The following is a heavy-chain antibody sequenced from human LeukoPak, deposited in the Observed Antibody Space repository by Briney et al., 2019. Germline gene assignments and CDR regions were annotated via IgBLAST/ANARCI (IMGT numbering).Heavy chain of an antibody. CDR2: ISGSGGST. CDR3: AKGWTAMVPWCLDY. V-gene: IGHV3-23*01. J-gene: IGHJ4*02. Sequence: GGSLRLSCAASGFTFSSYAMGWVRQAPGKGLEWVSAISGSGGSTYYADSVKGRFTISRDNSKNTLYLQMNSLRAEDTAVYFCAKGWTAMVPWCLDYWGQGTLVTVSS. D-gene: IGHD5-18*01. CDR1: GFTFSSYA.